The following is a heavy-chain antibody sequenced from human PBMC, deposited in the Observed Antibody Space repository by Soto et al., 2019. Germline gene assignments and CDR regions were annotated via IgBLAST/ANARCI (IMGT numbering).Heavy chain of an antibody. CDR3: ARGPYCSSTSCFDWFDP. V-gene: IGHV3-33*01. J-gene: IGHJ5*02. CDR2: IWYDGSNK. CDR1: GFTFSSYG. Sequence: QVQLVESGGGVVQPGRSLRLSCAASGFTFSSYGMHWVRQAPGKGLEWVAVIWYDGSNKYYADSVKGRFTISRDNSKNTLYLQMNSLRAEDTAVYYCARGPYCSSTSCFDWFDPRGQGTLVTVSS. D-gene: IGHD2-2*01.